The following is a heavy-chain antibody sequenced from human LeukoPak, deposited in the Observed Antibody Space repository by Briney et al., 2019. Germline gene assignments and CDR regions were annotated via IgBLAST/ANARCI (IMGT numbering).Heavy chain of an antibody. J-gene: IGHJ4*02. CDR3: ARQGRPGWGYFDS. D-gene: IGHD6-19*01. CDR1: GESLSGYR. Sequence: SETLSLTCSVYGESLSGYRWSWIRQSPGKGLEWIGEIDHSGFASYKPSLKSRVTISIDTSKNQFSLKLSSVTAAEMAIYYCARQGRPGWGYFDSLGQGTLATVSS. V-gene: IGHV4-34*01. CDR2: IDHSGFA.